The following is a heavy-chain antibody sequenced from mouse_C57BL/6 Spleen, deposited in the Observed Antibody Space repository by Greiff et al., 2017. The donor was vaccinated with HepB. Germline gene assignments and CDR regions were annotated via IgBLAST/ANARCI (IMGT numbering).Heavy chain of an antibody. J-gene: IGHJ4*01. CDR1: GYAFSSSW. CDR3: ARRMVTTFAMDY. Sequence: QVQLQQSGPELVKPGASVKISCKASGYAFSSSWMNWVKQRPGKGLEWIGRIYPGDGDTNYNGKFKGKATLTADKSSSTAYMQLSSLTSEDSAVYVCARRMVTTFAMDYWGQGTSVTVSS. D-gene: IGHD2-2*01. V-gene: IGHV1-82*01. CDR2: IYPGDGDT.